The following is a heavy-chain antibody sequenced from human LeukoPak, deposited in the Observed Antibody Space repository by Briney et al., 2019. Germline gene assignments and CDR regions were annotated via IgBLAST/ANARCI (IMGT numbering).Heavy chain of an antibody. V-gene: IGHV4-59*01. Sequence: SETLSLTCTVSGGSISSYYWSWIRQPPGKGLEWIGYIHYSGSTHYNPSLKSRVTISVDTSKNQFSLKLSSVTAADTAVYYCASYYGDYEPATFDYWGQGTLVTVSS. CDR2: IHYSGST. CDR3: ASYYGDYEPATFDY. CDR1: GGSISSYY. J-gene: IGHJ4*02. D-gene: IGHD4-17*01.